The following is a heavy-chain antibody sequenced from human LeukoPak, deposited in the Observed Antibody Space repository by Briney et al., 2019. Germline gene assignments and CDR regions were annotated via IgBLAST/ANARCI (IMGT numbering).Heavy chain of an antibody. J-gene: IGHJ5*02. CDR2: INPSGDNT. CDR3: ARDNSLRDTAWWFGP. CDR1: GYTFTNNF. D-gene: IGHD5-24*01. Sequence: ASVKVSCKASGYTFTNNFMHWVQQAPGQGLEWIGIINPSGDNTWYAQKFQGRVTMTRDMATSTDYLEVSSLRSEDTAVYYCARDNSLRDTAWWFGPWGQGTLVTVSS. V-gene: IGHV1-46*01.